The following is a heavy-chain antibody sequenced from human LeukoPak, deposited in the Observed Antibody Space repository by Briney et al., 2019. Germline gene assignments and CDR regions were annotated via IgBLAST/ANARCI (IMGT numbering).Heavy chain of an antibody. J-gene: IGHJ3*02. CDR3: ARGSVGATYAFDI. Sequence: GGSLRLSCAASGFTFSSYAMHWVRQAPGKGLEYVSAISSNGGSTYYANSVKGRFTISRDNSKNTLYLQMGSLRAEDMAVYYCARGSVGATYAFDIWGQGTMVTVSS. CDR1: GFTFSSYA. CDR2: ISSNGGST. D-gene: IGHD1-26*01. V-gene: IGHV3-64*01.